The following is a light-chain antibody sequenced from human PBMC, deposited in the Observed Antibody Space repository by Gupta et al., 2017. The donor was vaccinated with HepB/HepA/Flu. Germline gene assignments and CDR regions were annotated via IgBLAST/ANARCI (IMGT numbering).Light chain of an antibody. CDR3: QVWDSSSDHREV. J-gene: IGLJ2*01. CDR1: NIGSKS. Sequence: SYVLTQPPSVSVAPGKTARITCGGNNIGSKSVHWYQQKPGQAPVLVIYYDSDRPSGTPERFSGSNSGNTATLTISRVEAGDEADYYCQVWDSSSDHREVFGGGTKLTVL. V-gene: IGLV3-21*04. CDR2: YDS.